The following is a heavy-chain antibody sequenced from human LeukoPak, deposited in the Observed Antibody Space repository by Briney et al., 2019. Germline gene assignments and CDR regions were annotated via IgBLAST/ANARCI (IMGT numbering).Heavy chain of an antibody. CDR2: INQDEI. V-gene: IGHV3-7*01. CDR3: ARDEYIHGDLTNFDS. J-gene: IGHJ4*02. CDR1: GFTFSSSW. Sequence: GGSLRLSCVASGFTFSSSWMSWVRQGPGKGLEWVASINQDEIHYVDAVRGRFTISRDNAKNSLYLQMNSLTADDTAVYYCARDEYIHGDLTNFDSWGQGTLVIVSS. D-gene: IGHD4-17*01.